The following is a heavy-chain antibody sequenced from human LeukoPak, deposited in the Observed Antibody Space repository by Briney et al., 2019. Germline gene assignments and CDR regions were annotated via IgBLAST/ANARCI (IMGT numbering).Heavy chain of an antibody. CDR2: ISGSRDNT. Sequence: GGSLRLSCAASGFTFSSYAMSWVRQAPGKGLEWVSSISGSRDNTYYADSVKGRFTISRDNAKNSLYLQMNSLRAEDTAVYYCARWVDFFDYWGQGTLVTVSS. CDR3: ARWVDFFDY. CDR1: GFTFSSYA. J-gene: IGHJ4*02. D-gene: IGHD3-3*01. V-gene: IGHV3-23*01.